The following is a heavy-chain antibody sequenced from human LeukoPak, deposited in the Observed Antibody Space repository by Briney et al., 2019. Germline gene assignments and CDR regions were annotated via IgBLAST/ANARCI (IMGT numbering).Heavy chain of an antibody. D-gene: IGHD2-15*01. J-gene: IGHJ4*02. V-gene: IGHV3-23*01. Sequence: GGSLRLSCTVSGFSLSRYALRWVRRAPGKGLVGVSATSSSDAGKYYADSVRGRFTISRDNSRNTMYLQMNSLRVEDAAVYYCAKAPVTSCRGAFCYPFDSWGQGTLVTVSS. CDR2: TSSSDAGK. CDR3: AKAPVTSCRGAFCYPFDS. CDR1: GFSLSRYA.